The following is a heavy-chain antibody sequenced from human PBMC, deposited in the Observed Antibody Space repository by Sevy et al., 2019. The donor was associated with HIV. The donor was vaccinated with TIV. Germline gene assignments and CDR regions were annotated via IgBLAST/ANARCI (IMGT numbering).Heavy chain of an antibody. CDR2: VSHSGNT. D-gene: IGHD2-2*01. CDR1: GDSINTYY. J-gene: IGHJ4*02. V-gene: IGHV4-59*08. Sequence: SETLSLTCTVSGDSINTYYWSWIRQPPGKGLEWIGYVSHSGNTNYNPSLKSRVSMSLDTSRNQFSLKAKSVTAADTAVYYCARLRWDLVVVPGATPECYFDYWGQGTLVTVSS. CDR3: ARLRWDLVVVPGATPECYFDY.